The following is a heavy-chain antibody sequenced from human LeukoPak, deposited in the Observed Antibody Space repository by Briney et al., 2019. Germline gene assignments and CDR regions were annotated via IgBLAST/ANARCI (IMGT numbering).Heavy chain of an antibody. J-gene: IGHJ4*02. CDR3: ARESRGYSYGHDYFDY. CDR1: GFTFSSYG. D-gene: IGHD5-18*01. V-gene: IGHV3-33*01. Sequence: GGSLRLSCAASGFTFSSYGMHWVRQAPGKGLEWVAVIWYDGSNKYYADSVKGRFTISRDNSKNTLYLQMNGLRAEDTAVYYCARESRGYSYGHDYFDYWGQGTLVTVSS. CDR2: IWYDGSNK.